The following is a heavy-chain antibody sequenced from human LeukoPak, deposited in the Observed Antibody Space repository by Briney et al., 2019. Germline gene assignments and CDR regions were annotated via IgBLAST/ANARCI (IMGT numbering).Heavy chain of an antibody. V-gene: IGHV3-74*01. Sequence: GGSLRLSCAASGFTFSSYWMHWVRQAPGKGLVWVSRINSDGSSTSYADSVKGRFTISRDNAKNTLYLQMNSQRAEDTAVYYCARGHDYYDSSGYYDYWGQGTLVTVSS. CDR1: GFTFSSYW. D-gene: IGHD3-22*01. CDR2: INSDGSST. J-gene: IGHJ4*02. CDR3: ARGHDYYDSSGYYDY.